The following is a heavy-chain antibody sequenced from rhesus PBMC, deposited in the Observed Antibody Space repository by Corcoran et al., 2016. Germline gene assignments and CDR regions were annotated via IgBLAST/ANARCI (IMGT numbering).Heavy chain of an antibody. CDR2: INGNSGST. CDR1: GASLRSYW. CDR3: ASEFVY. J-gene: IGHJ4*01. Sequence: QVQLQESGPGLVKSSETLSLTCAVSGASLRSYWWTWIRQPPGKGLEWIGEINGNSGSTDYNPSLKSRVTISKDASKNQFSLKLNSVTAADTAVYYCASEFVYWGQGVLVTVSS. V-gene: IGHV4-80*01.